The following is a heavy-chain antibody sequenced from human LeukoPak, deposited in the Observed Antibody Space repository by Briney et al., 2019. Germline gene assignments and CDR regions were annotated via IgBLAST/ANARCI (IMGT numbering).Heavy chain of an antibody. Sequence: PGGSLRLSCAASGFTFSSYWMHWVRQAPGKGLEWVAVISYDGSNKYYADSVKGRFTISRDNSKNTLYLQMNSLRAEDTAVYYCAKDWRYYYDSSGYYFNWFDPWGQGTLVTVSS. V-gene: IGHV3-30*18. CDR1: GFTFSSYW. CDR2: ISYDGSNK. CDR3: AKDWRYYYDSSGYYFNWFDP. J-gene: IGHJ5*02. D-gene: IGHD3-22*01.